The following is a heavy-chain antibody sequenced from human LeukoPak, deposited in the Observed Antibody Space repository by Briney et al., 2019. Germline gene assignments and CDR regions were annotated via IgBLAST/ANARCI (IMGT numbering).Heavy chain of an antibody. CDR3: AREGGDYGSSYYYYYMDV. D-gene: IGHD4-17*01. CDR1: GDSVSSNSAA. Sequence: SQTLSLTCAISGDSVSSNSAAWNWIRQSPSRGLEWQGRTYYRSKWYNDYAVSVKSRITINPDTSKNQFSLQLNSVTPEDTAVYYCAREGGDYGSSYYYYYMDVWGKGTTVTVSS. V-gene: IGHV6-1*01. CDR2: TYYRSKWYN. J-gene: IGHJ6*03.